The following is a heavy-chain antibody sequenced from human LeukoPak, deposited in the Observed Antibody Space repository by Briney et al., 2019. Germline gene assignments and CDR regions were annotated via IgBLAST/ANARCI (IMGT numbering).Heavy chain of an antibody. V-gene: IGHV3-7*01. CDR3: ARGPNAGRIVVRTYYYYMDV. Sequence: PGGSLRLSCAASGFTFSSYWMSWVRQAPGKGLEWVANIKQDGSEKYYVDSVKGRFTISRDNAKNSLYLQMNSLRAEDTAVYYCARGPNAGRIVVRTYYYYMDVWGKGTTVTVSS. CDR2: IKQDGSEK. CDR1: GFTFSSYW. J-gene: IGHJ6*03. D-gene: IGHD3-22*01.